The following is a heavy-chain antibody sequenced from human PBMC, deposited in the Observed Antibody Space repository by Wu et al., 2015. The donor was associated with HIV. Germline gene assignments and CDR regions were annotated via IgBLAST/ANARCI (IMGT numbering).Heavy chain of an antibody. CDR3: ARASVPAPEYTTPAGRELGAFVY. Sequence: QVQLVQSGAEVKKPGSSVKVSCKASGGSFRNYAINWVRQARGQGLEWMGGIIPVFATTDYAQKFQVRVTITADESTSTVYMDLRNLKSEDTAVYFCARASVPAPEYTTPAGRELGAFVYVGPKGRMVTVSS. CDR1: GGSFRNYA. D-gene: IGHD2-15*01. J-gene: IGHJ3*02. CDR2: IIPVFATT. V-gene: IGHV1-69*12.